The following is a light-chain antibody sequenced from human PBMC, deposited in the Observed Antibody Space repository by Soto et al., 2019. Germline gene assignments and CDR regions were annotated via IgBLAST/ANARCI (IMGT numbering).Light chain of an antibody. CDR3: SSYAGGNNLV. V-gene: IGLV2-8*01. CDR2: EVS. CDR1: SSDVGGYNY. Sequence: QSALTQPPSASGSPGQSVTISCTGTSSDVGGYNYVSWYQQHPGKAPKLMIYEVSQRPSGVPDRFSGSKSGNTASLTVSGLQAEDEADYYCSSYAGGNNLVFGGGTKVTVL. J-gene: IGLJ2*01.